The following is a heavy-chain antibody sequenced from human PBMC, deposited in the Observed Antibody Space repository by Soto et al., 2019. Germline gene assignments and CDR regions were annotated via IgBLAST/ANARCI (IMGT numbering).Heavy chain of an antibody. Sequence: QVQLVQPGAEVKKPGSSVKVSCKASGGTFSSYTISWVRQAPGQGLEWMGRIIPILGIANYAQKFQGRVTITADKSTSTAYMELSSLRSEDTAVYYCASYYDILNYGMDVWGQGTTVTVSS. CDR2: IIPILGIA. CDR1: GGTFSSYT. J-gene: IGHJ6*02. V-gene: IGHV1-69*02. D-gene: IGHD3-9*01. CDR3: ASYYDILNYGMDV.